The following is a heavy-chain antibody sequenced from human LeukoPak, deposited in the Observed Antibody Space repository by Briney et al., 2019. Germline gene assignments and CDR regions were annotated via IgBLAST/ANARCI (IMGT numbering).Heavy chain of an antibody. D-gene: IGHD4-11*01. V-gene: IGHV4-38-2*01. Sequence: SETLSLTCAVSAYSIGSGYYWGWIRQPPGKGLEWIGSFYHSGSTYYTPSLHSRVTISVDTSKNQFSLTLSSVTAADTAVYYCARHDFYSNYPHNWFDPWGQGTLVTVSS. CDR3: ARHDFYSNYPHNWFDP. CDR2: FYHSGST. J-gene: IGHJ5*02. CDR1: AYSIGSGYY.